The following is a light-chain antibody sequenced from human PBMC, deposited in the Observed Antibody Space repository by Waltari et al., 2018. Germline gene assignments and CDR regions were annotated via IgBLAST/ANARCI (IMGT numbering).Light chain of an antibody. Sequence: QAVLTQPSSLSASPGASASLTCTLRSGTTVATFRIAWYPQKPGSPPQYLLRHRSDSDKQQGSGVPSRFSGSKAASANVAILVISGLQSEDEADYYCMIWHNNAWVFGGGTRLTVL. V-gene: IGLV5-45*03. J-gene: IGLJ3*02. CDR2: HRSDSDK. CDR1: SGTTVATFR. CDR3: MIWHNNAWV.